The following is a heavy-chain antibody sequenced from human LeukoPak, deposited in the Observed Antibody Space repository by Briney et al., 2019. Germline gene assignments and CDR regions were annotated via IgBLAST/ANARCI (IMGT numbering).Heavy chain of an antibody. Sequence: SETLSLTCTVSNGSLSTYYWSWIRQPPGKGLEWIGYISYSGSTNYNPSLKSRVTISVDTSKNQFSLKLSSVTAADTAVYYCARLGPAAGTSFDYWGQGTLVTVSS. CDR1: NGSLSTYY. D-gene: IGHD6-13*01. CDR3: ARLGPAAGTSFDY. CDR2: ISYSGST. J-gene: IGHJ4*02. V-gene: IGHV4-59*08.